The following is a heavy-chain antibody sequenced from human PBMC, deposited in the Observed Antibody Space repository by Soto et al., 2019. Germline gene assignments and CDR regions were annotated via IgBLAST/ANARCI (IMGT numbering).Heavy chain of an antibody. V-gene: IGHV3-48*03. Sequence: PGGSLRLSCAASGFTFSSYGMSWVRQAPGKGLECVAYISGTGDTKYYADSVKGRFTISRDNTKNSLYLQVNSLRAEDAAVYYCAIGGGQIYYKGLDVWGQGTTVTVS. CDR3: AIGGGQIYYKGLDV. CDR1: GFTFSSYG. J-gene: IGHJ6*02. CDR2: ISGTGDTK. D-gene: IGHD3-10*01.